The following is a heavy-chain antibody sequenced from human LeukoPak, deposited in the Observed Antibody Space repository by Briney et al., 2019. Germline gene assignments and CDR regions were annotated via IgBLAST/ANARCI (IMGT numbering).Heavy chain of an antibody. Sequence: GGSLRLSCAASGFTFSNYGMHWVRQAPGKGLEWVAFIRNDDGSNKYYADSVKGRFTISRDNSKNTVHLQMNSLRVEDTAVYYCAKDEAQYFQHWGQGTLVAVSA. CDR1: GFTFSNYG. CDR3: AKDEAQYFQH. V-gene: IGHV3-30*02. CDR2: IRNDDGSNK. J-gene: IGHJ1*01.